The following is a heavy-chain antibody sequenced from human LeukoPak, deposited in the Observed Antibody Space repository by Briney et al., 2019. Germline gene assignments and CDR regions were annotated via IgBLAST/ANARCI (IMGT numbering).Heavy chain of an antibody. CDR1: EFTFRSYA. CDR3: AKYLSVKGPPYALEV. CDR2: ISGSGDST. V-gene: IGHV3-23*01. Sequence: GGSLRLSCAASEFTFRSYAMQWVRQAPGKGLEWVSGISGSGDSTFYADSVKGRFTISRDNSKNTLYLQMNSLRVEGTAVYYCAKYLSVKGPPYALEVWGQGTTVTVSS. J-gene: IGHJ6*02.